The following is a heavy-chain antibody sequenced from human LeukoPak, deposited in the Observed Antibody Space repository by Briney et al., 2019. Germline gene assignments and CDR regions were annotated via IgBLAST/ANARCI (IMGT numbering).Heavy chain of an antibody. CDR1: GYTFTSYG. CDR3: ARDSPGNSRPDAFDI. CDR2: ISPTGGST. V-gene: IGHV1-46*01. Sequence: ASVKVSCKASGYTFTSYGISWVRQAPGQGLEWLGIISPTGGSTSYAQKFQGRVTMTRDTFTGTVYMELRRLTSEDTATYYCARDSPGNSRPDAFDIWGQGTLVTVSS. J-gene: IGHJ3*02. D-gene: IGHD4-23*01.